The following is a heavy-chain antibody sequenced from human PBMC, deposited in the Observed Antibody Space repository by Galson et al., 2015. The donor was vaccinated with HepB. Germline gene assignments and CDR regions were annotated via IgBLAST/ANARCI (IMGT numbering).Heavy chain of an antibody. CDR1: GYSFWRYW. V-gene: IGHV3-33*08. J-gene: IGHJ4*02. D-gene: IGHD5-18*01. CDR3: ARGMGYSYGYFDF. CDR2: IWYDGSNK. Sequence: SLRLSCAASGYSFWRYWMSWVRQAPGKGLEWVAAIWYDGSNKYYADSVRGRFTISRDNSNNTVHVQMNSLRAEDTGLYFCARGMGYSYGYFDFWGQGALVTVSS.